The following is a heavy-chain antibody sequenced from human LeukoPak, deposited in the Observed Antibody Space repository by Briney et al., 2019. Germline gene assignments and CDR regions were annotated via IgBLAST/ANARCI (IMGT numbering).Heavy chain of an antibody. Sequence: SETLSLTCTVSGGSISSYYWSWIRQPAGKGLEWIGRIYASGSTNYNPSLKSRVTISVDTSKNQFSLKLRSVTAADTAVYYCARLNYDMPTGWFDPWGQGTLVTVSS. V-gene: IGHV4-4*07. CDR1: GGSISSYY. CDR3: ARLNYDMPTGWFDP. D-gene: IGHD3-9*01. J-gene: IGHJ5*02. CDR2: IYASGST.